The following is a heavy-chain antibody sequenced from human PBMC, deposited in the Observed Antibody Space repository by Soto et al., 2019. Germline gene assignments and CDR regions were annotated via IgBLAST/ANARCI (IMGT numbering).Heavy chain of an antibody. V-gene: IGHV1-18*01. CDR2: ISAYNGNT. J-gene: IGHJ6*02. CDR1: GYTFTSYG. CDR3: AKAVDDYYYGMVV. D-gene: IGHD2-15*01. Sequence: ASVKVSCKASGYTFTSYGISWVRQAPGQGLEWIGWISAYNGNTNYAQKLQGRVTMTTDTSTSAAYMELRSLRSDDTAVYYCAKAVDDYYYGMVVWGQGTTVTVSS.